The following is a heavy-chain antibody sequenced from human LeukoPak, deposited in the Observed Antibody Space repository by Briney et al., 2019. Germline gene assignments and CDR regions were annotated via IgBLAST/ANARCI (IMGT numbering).Heavy chain of an antibody. CDR3: ARPGDQDYYDSSGPTGAFDI. CDR1: GGSISSSSYY. CDR2: IYYSGST. D-gene: IGHD3-22*01. Sequence: SETLSLTCTVSGGSISSSSYYWGWIRQPPGKGLEWIGSIYYSGSTYYNPSLKSRVTISVDTSKNQFSLKLSSVTAADTAVYYCARPGDQDYYDSSGPTGAFDIWGQGTMVTVSS. V-gene: IGHV4-39*01. J-gene: IGHJ3*02.